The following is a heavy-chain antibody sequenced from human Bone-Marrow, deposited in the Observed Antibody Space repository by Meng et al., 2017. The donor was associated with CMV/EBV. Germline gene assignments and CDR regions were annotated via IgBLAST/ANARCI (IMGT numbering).Heavy chain of an antibody. V-gene: IGHV4-39*07. CDR3: ARDSGRYYDFWSGYYTSYYYGMDV. CDR2: IYYSGST. Sequence: SETLSLTCTVSGGSISSSSYYWDWIRQPPGKGLEWIGSIYYSGSTYYNPSLKSRVTISVDTSKNQFSLKLSSVTAADTAVYYCARDSGRYYDFWSGYYTSYYYGMDVWGQGTTVTVSS. CDR1: GGSISSSSYY. J-gene: IGHJ6*02. D-gene: IGHD3-3*01.